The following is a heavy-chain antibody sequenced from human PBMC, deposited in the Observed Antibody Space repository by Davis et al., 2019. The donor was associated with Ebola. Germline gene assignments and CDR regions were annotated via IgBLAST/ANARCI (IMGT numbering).Heavy chain of an antibody. CDR1: GYTFTSYG. V-gene: IGHV1-46*01. CDR2: INPSGGST. D-gene: IGHD5-18*01. CDR3: AREPGYSYGYGY. J-gene: IGHJ4*02. Sequence: ASVKVSCKASGYTFTSYGISWVRQAPGQGLEWMGIINPSGGSTSYAQKFQGRVTMTRDTSTSTVYMELSSLRSEDTAVYYCAREPGYSYGYGYWGQGTLVTVSS.